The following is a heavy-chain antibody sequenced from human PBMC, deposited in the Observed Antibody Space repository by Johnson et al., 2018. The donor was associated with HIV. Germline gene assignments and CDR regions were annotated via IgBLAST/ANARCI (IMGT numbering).Heavy chain of an antibody. CDR3: AKALGIVVVLDAFDI. CDR2: INWNGGST. Sequence: VHLVESGGGVVQPGRSLRLSCAASGLTFSSYGMSWVRQAPGKGLEWVSGINWNGGSTGYADSVKGRFTISRDNAKNSLYLQMNSLRAEDTALYYCAKALGIVVVLDAFDIWGQGTMVTVSS. D-gene: IGHD3-22*01. V-gene: IGHV3-20*04. J-gene: IGHJ3*02. CDR1: GLTFSSYG.